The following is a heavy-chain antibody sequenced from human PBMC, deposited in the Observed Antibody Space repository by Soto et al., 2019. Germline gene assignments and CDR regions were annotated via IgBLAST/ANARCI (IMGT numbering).Heavy chain of an antibody. V-gene: IGHV4-30-4*01. CDR1: GGSINSGDYY. J-gene: IGHJ3*02. CDR2: IYYSGST. D-gene: IGHD3-22*01. Sequence: SETLSLTCTVSGGSINSGDYYWSWIRQPPGKGLEWIGYIYYSGSTYHNPSLKSRINISVDTSKNQFSLKLSSVTAADTAVYYCATVPTYYYDRSGYANAFDMWGQGTMVTVSS. CDR3: ATVPTYYYDRSGYANAFDM.